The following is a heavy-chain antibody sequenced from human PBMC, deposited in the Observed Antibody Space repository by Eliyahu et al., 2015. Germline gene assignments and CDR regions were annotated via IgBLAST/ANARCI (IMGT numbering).Heavy chain of an antibody. V-gene: IGHV4-39*01. CDR3: VRLSTYSGYPTYLDY. Sequence: SASSYYWGWIRQPPGKSLEFIGNIYYSGNTYYSPSLKSRVTISVSTSKNQFSLNLNSVSAADTAIYYCVRLSTYSGYPTYLDYWGQGTLVTVSS. D-gene: IGHD3-22*01. J-gene: IGHJ4*02. CDR1: SASSYY. CDR2: IYYSGNT.